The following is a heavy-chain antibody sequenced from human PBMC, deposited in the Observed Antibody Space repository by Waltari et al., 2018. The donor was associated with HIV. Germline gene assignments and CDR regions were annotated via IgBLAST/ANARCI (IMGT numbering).Heavy chain of an antibody. D-gene: IGHD2-8*01. V-gene: IGHV4-59*01. J-gene: IGHJ4*02. CDR2: VAYSGST. CDR1: GGSISNSW. Sequence: QVQLQESGPGLVKPSGTLSLPCTVSGGSISNSWWSLIRQPPGEGLEWVGCVAYSGSTDYNPSLKSRVTISVDTSKNQFSLKLSSVTAADTAVYYCARGGCVNGVCYRGLLDSWGQGTLVTVSS. CDR3: ARGGCVNGVCYRGLLDS.